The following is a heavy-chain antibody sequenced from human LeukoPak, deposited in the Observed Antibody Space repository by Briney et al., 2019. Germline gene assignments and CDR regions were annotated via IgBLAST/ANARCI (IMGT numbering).Heavy chain of an antibody. CDR3: AMSLTSYSILLNWFDP. J-gene: IGHJ5*02. CDR1: GYTFTSYY. V-gene: IGHV1-46*01. Sequence: ASVKVSCKASGYTFTSYYMHWVRQAPGQGLEWMGIINPSGGSTSYAQKFQGRVTMTRDTSASTVYMELSSLRSEDTAVYYCAMSLTSYSILLNWFDPWGQGTLVTVSS. D-gene: IGHD6-13*01. CDR2: INPSGGST.